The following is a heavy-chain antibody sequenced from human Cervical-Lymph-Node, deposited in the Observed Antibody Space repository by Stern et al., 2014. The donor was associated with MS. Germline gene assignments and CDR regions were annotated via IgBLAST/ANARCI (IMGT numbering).Heavy chain of an antibody. CDR1: GGTFSDYA. D-gene: IGHD2/OR15-2a*01. CDR3: ARCRVLLTAFYDSMDV. CDR2: IVPRFGAA. V-gene: IGHV1-69*01. Sequence: VQLEESGAEMKKPGSSGKVSCMASGGTFSDYAISWVRQAPGHGLEWMGGIVPRFGAAHYGQKFQGRVTITADESTSTAFMELSGLRSDDTAVYYCARCRVLLTAFYDSMDVWGRGTTVSVSS. J-gene: IGHJ6*02.